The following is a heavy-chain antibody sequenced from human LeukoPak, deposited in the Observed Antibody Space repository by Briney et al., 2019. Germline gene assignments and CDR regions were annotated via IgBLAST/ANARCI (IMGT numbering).Heavy chain of an antibody. CDR2: INWSGGST. J-gene: IGHJ4*02. CDR1: GFAFDEHG. CDR3: ARAPITSPFYFDY. D-gene: IGHD2-2*01. V-gene: IGHV3-20*03. Sequence: PGGCLRLSSTASGFAFDEHGMSWGRQVPGKGLEWGSGINWSGGSTGYADPLRGRVTISRDNAKNSLYLQVDSLRAEDTALYYCARAPITSPFYFDYWGQGTLVTVSS.